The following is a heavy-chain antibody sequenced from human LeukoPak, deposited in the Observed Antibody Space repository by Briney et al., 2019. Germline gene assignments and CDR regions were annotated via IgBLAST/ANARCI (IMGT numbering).Heavy chain of an antibody. D-gene: IGHD6-19*01. CDR1: GFTFSSYP. V-gene: IGHV3-64*01. Sequence: PGGSLRLSCAASGFTFSSYPMHWVRQAPGRGLEYVSGLSSNGGSTYYANSVKGRFTISRDNSKNTLYLQMNSLRAEDTAVYYCARDARTIIAVAGTFDDWGQGTLVTVSS. J-gene: IGHJ4*02. CDR3: ARDARTIIAVAGTFDD. CDR2: LSSNGGST.